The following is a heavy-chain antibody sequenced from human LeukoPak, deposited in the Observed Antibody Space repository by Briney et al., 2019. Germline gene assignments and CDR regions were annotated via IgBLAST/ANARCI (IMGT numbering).Heavy chain of an antibody. D-gene: IGHD3-16*01. CDR2: IWYDGSNK. Sequence: GRSLRLSCAASGFTFSSYGMHWVRQAPGKGLEWVAVIWYDGSNKYYADSVKGRFTISRDNSKNTLYLQMNSLRAEDTAVYYCARGRITFGSSYFDYWGQGTLVTVSS. V-gene: IGHV3-33*01. J-gene: IGHJ4*02. CDR1: GFTFSSYG. CDR3: ARGRITFGSSYFDY.